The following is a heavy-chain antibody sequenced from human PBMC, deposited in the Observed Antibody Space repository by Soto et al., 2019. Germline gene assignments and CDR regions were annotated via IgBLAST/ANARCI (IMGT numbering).Heavy chain of an antibody. D-gene: IGHD6-19*01. CDR1: GGSISSSSYY. CDR3: ARHPALRLGVANNYFDY. J-gene: IGHJ4*02. V-gene: IGHV4-39*01. CDR2: IYYSGST. Sequence: SETLSLTCTVSGGSISSSSYYWGWIRQPPGKGLEWIGSIYYSGSTYYNPSLKSRVTISVDTSKNQFSLKLSSVTAADTAVYYCARHPALRLGVANNYFDYWGQGTLVTVSS.